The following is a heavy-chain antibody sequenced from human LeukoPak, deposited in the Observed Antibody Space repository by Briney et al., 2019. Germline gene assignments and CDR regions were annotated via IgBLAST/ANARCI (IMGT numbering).Heavy chain of an antibody. J-gene: IGHJ4*02. CDR3: ARDYLGYCSGGNCYLIDY. CDR1: GGSITSGGYS. V-gene: IGHV4-30-4*07. Sequence: SETLSLTCAVSGGSITSGGYSWNWIRQPPGKGLEWIGYIYYSGATYYNPSLKSRVTMSVDTSKNQFSLKLSSVTAADTAVYYCARDYLGYCSGGNCYLIDYWGQGTLVTVSS. D-gene: IGHD2-15*01. CDR2: IYYSGAT.